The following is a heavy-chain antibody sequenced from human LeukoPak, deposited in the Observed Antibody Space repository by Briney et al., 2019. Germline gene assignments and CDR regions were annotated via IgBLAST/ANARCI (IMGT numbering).Heavy chain of an antibody. Sequence: TGGSLRVSCAASGFTFSSYNMNWVRQAPGKGLEWVAVIWYDGSNKYYADSVKGRFSISRDNSKNTLYLQMNSLRAEDTAVYYCARGSLSAYSSGWYAKKFREDLDYWGQGTLVTVSS. J-gene: IGHJ4*02. D-gene: IGHD6-19*01. V-gene: IGHV3-33*08. CDR1: GFTFSSYN. CDR2: IWYDGSNK. CDR3: ARGSLSAYSSGWYAKKFREDLDY.